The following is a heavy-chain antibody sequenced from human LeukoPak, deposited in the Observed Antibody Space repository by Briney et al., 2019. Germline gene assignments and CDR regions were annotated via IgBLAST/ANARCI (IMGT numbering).Heavy chain of an antibody. V-gene: IGHV4-61*01. CDR2: IYYSGST. CDR1: GGSITSSSYY. D-gene: IGHD6-19*01. Sequence: SETLSLTCSVSGGSITSSSYYWSWIRQPPGKGLEWIGYIYYSGSTNYNPSLKSRVTLSVDTSKNQFSLKLSSVTAADTAVYYCARVLRLEQWLAPIAFDIWGQGTMVTVSS. J-gene: IGHJ3*02. CDR3: ARVLRLEQWLAPIAFDI.